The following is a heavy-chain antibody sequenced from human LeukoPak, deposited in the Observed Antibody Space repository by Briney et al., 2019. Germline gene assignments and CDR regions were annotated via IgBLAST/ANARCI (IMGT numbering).Heavy chain of an antibody. Sequence: ASVKVSCKASGYTFTSYGISWVRQAPGQGLEWMGWISAYNGNTNYAQKLQGRVTMTTDTSTSTAYMELRSLRSDDTAVYYCARVVEQQLVRGLDWFDPWGQGTTVTVSS. J-gene: IGHJ5*02. CDR2: ISAYNGNT. CDR1: GYTFTSYG. D-gene: IGHD6-13*01. V-gene: IGHV1-18*01. CDR3: ARVVEQQLVRGLDWFDP.